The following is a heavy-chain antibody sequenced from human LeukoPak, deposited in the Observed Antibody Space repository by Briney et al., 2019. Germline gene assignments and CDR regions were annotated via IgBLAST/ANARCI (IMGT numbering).Heavy chain of an antibody. CDR3: ARVTGTTYAFDI. Sequence: SQTLSLTCTVSGGSISSGDYYWSWIRQPPGKGLEWIGYIYYSGSTYYNPSLKSRVTISVDTSKNQFSLKLSSVTAADTAVYYCARVTGTTYAFDIWGQGTMVTVSS. CDR1: GGSISSGDYY. CDR2: IYYSGST. D-gene: IGHD1-7*01. J-gene: IGHJ3*02. V-gene: IGHV4-30-4*01.